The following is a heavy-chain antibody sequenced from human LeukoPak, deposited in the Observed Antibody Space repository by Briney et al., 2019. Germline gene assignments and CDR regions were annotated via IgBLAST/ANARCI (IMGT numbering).Heavy chain of an antibody. CDR2: IYSGGST. D-gene: IGHD6-19*01. Sequence: PGGSLRLSCAASGFTVRTNYMSWVRQAPGKGLEWVSVIYSGGSTYYPDSVKGRFTISRDNSKNTLSLQMNSLRAEDTAVYYCARVYRAVAGSGYYFDYWGQGTLVTVSS. V-gene: IGHV3-53*01. CDR1: GFTVRTNY. J-gene: IGHJ4*02. CDR3: ARVYRAVAGSGYYFDY.